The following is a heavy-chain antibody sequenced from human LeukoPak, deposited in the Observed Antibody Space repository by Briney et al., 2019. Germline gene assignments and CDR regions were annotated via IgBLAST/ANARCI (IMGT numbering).Heavy chain of an antibody. CDR3: VKPLGSSGYGYFFDY. D-gene: IGHD5-12*01. CDR2: IVSNAGST. Sequence: GGSLRLSCSASGXTFSSYAMHWVRQAPGKGLEYVSAIVSNAGSTYYADSVKGRFTISRDNSKNTLYLQMSSLRAEDTGVYYCVKPLGSSGYGYFFDYWGQGTLVTVSS. CDR1: GXTFSSYA. J-gene: IGHJ4*02. V-gene: IGHV3-64D*06.